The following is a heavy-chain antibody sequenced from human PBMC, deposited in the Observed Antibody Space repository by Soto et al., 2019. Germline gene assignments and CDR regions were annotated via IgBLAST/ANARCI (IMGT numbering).Heavy chain of an antibody. CDR2: MNPNSGKT. CDR1: GYTFTSYD. Sequence: QVQLVQSGAEVKKPGASVKVSCKSSGYTFTSYDINWVRQSTGQGLEWMGWMNPNSGKTGYAQNFQGRVTMTRNTSISTAYMELGSLRSDDTAVYYCARRGSQIHYGLDVWGQGTTVTVSS. CDR3: ARRGSQIHYGLDV. D-gene: IGHD3-10*01. V-gene: IGHV1-8*01. J-gene: IGHJ6*02.